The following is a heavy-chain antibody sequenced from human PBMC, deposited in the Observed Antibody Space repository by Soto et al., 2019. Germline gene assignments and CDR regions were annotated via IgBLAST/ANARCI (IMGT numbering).Heavy chain of an antibody. CDR2: ISSSSSTI. CDR1: GFTFSSYS. CDR3: ARDLGSYSSSWLGGWFDP. D-gene: IGHD6-13*01. J-gene: IGHJ5*02. V-gene: IGHV3-48*02. Sequence: EVQLVESGGGLVQPGGSLRLSCAASGFTFSSYSMNWVRQAPGKGLEWVSYISSSSSTIYYADSVKGRFTISRDNAKNSLYLQMNSLRDEDTAVYYCARDLGSYSSSWLGGWFDPWGQGTLVTVSS.